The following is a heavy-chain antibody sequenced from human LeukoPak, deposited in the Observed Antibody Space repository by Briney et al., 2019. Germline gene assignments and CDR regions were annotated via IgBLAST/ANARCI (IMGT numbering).Heavy chain of an antibody. V-gene: IGHV3-23*05. D-gene: IGHD6-19*01. CDR2: IGSDNKP. CDR1: GFTFSAYA. CDR3: AKAKYSSGWYYFDY. Sequence: PGGSLRLSCEASGFTFSAYAMTWVRQAPGKGLEWVSSIGSDNKPHYSESVKGRFAISRDNSKNILFLHLNSLRAEDTAVYYCAKAKYSSGWYYFDYWGQGALVTVSS. J-gene: IGHJ4*02.